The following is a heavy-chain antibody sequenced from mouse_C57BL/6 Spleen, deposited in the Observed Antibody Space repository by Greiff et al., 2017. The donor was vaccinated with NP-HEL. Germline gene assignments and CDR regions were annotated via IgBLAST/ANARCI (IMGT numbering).Heavy chain of an antibody. CDR3: ARGGTAGYFDV. CDR1: GFTFSDYG. D-gene: IGHD1-2*01. Sequence: EVKLMESGGGLVKPGGSLKLSCAASGFTFSDYGMHWVRQAPEKGLEWVAYISSGSSTISYADTVKGRFTISRDNAKNTLFLQMTSLRSEDTAMYYCARGGTAGYFDVWGTGTTVTVSS. CDR2: ISSGSSTI. V-gene: IGHV5-17*01. J-gene: IGHJ1*03.